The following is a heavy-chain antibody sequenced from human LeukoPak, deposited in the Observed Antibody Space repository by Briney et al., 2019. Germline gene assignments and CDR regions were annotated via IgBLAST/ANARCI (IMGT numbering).Heavy chain of an antibody. CDR2: ISGGGSII. V-gene: IGHV3-11*04. Sequence: GGSLRLSCAASGFTFSDYYMNWVRQAPGKGLEWVLFISGGGSIILYADSVKGRFTISRDNAKKSLYLQMNSLRAEDTAVYYCARVRYCSSNSCPEGYGMDVWGQGTTVTVSS. J-gene: IGHJ6*02. CDR3: ARVRYCSSNSCPEGYGMDV. CDR1: GFTFSDYY. D-gene: IGHD2-2*01.